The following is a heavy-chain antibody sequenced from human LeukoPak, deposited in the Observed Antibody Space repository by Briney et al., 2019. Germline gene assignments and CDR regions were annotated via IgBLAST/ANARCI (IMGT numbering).Heavy chain of an antibody. V-gene: IGHV3-20*04. D-gene: IGHD2-2*01. J-gene: IGHJ4*02. Sequence: GGSLRLSCTASGFAFDEHGMSWVRQVPGKGLEWVSGINWSGGSTDYADPLRGRFTISRDNAKNSLYLQMDSLRAEDTALYYCARAPITSPFYFDYWGQGPLVTVSS. CDR2: INWSGGST. CDR3: ARAPITSPFYFDY. CDR1: GFAFDEHG.